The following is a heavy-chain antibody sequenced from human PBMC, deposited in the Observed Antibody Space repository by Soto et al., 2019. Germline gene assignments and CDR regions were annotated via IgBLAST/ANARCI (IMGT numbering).Heavy chain of an antibody. CDR1: GGSFSGYY. J-gene: IGHJ5*02. V-gene: IGHV4-34*01. D-gene: IGHD3-22*01. Sequence: SETLSLTCAVYGGSFSGYYWSWIRQPPGKGLEWIGEINHSGSTNYNPSLKSRVTISVDTSKNQFSLKLSSVTAAATAVYYCARGYYYDSSGYYFKYNLFDPWGQGTLVTVSS. CDR2: INHSGST. CDR3: ARGYYYDSSGYYFKYNLFDP.